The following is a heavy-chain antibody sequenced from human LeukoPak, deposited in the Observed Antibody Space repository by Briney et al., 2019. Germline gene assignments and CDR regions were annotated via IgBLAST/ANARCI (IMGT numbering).Heavy chain of an antibody. CDR1: GITFSSYG. CDR3: AREGYSSSWYISYYYYYMDV. Sequence: GGSLRLSCAASGITFSSYGMSRVRQAPGKGLEGVSYISSSGTTIYYADSVKGRFTISRDNAKNSLYLQMNSLRAEDTAVYYCAREGYSSSWYISYYYYYMDVWGKGTTVTISS. D-gene: IGHD6-13*01. CDR2: ISSSGTTI. J-gene: IGHJ6*03. V-gene: IGHV3-48*04.